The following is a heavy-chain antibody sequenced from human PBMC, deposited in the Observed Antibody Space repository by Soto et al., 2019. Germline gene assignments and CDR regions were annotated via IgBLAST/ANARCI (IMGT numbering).Heavy chain of an antibody. Sequence: SETLSLTCTVSGGSISSYYWSWIRQPPGKGLEWIGYIYYSGSTNYNPSLKSRVTISVDTSKNQFSLKLRSVTAADTALYYCARQRTSVVTQAYFDSWGQGSLVTVSS. D-gene: IGHD2-21*02. V-gene: IGHV4-59*08. J-gene: IGHJ4*02. CDR1: GGSISSYY. CDR2: IYYSGST. CDR3: ARQRTSVVTQAYFDS.